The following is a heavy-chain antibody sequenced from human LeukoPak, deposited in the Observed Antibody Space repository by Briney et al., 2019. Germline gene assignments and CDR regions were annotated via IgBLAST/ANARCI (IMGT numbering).Heavy chain of an antibody. CDR3: AISSPVPGTTGY. V-gene: IGHV3-7*01. Sequence: SGGSLRLPCAASGFTFSTYWISWVRQAPGKGLEWVANINQDGSDIYYLDSVKGRFTISRDNDKSSLYLQMNSLRAEDTAVYYCAISSPVPGTTGYWGQGTLVTVSS. CDR2: INQDGSDI. D-gene: IGHD1-1*01. J-gene: IGHJ4*02. CDR1: GFTFSTYW.